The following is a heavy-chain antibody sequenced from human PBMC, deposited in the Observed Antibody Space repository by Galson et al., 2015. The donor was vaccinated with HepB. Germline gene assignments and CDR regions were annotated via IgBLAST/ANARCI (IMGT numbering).Heavy chain of an antibody. CDR1: GSSFTTDW. CDR3: ARHDYGDYLSVVDV. V-gene: IGHV5-10-1*01. D-gene: IGHD4-17*01. Sequence: QSGAEVKKPGEPLRISCKVSGSSFTTDWISWVRQMPGKGLEWMGYIDPKHSYTAYSPSFQGHVTISADESINTAYLQWASLEASDTGIYYCARHDYGDYLSVVDVWGQGTTVTVSS. CDR2: IDPKHSYT. J-gene: IGHJ6*02.